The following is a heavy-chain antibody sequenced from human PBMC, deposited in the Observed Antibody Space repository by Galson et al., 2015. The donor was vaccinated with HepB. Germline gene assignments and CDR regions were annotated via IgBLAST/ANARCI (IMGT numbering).Heavy chain of an antibody. CDR3: ARDHGYQSFDI. D-gene: IGHD6-25*01. CDR1: GFTFSSSW. CDR2: INQDGSSQ. V-gene: IGHV3-7*01. J-gene: IGHJ3*02. Sequence: LRLSCAASGFTFSSSWMSWVRQAPGKGLERVANINQDGSSQYYLDSVRGRFTISRDNAKISLYLQMNSLRAEDTAVYYCARDHGYQSFDIWGQGTMVTVSS.